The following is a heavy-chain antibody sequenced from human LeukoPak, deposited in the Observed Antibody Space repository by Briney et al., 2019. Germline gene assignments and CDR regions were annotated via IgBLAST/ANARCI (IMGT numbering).Heavy chain of an antibody. CDR3: ARYLLHGSGSYYQDHYFDY. V-gene: IGHV1-18*01. Sequence: ASVKVSCKASGYTFTSYGISWVRQAPGQGLEWMGWISAYNGNTNYAQKLQGRVTMTTDTSTSTAYMELRSLRSDDTAVYYCARYLLHGSGSYYQDHYFDYWGQGTLVTVSS. D-gene: IGHD3-10*01. J-gene: IGHJ4*02. CDR2: ISAYNGNT. CDR1: GYTFTSYG.